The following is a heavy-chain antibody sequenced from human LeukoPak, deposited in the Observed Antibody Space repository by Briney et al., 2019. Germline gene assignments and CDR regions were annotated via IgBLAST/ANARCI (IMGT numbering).Heavy chain of an antibody. CDR3: AREGSGWYGNFDY. D-gene: IGHD6-19*01. V-gene: IGHV1-2*02. J-gene: IGHJ4*02. CDR1: AYTFTGYY. Sequence: ASVKVSCKASAYTFTGYYMHWVRQAPGQGLEWMGWINPDSGGTNYAQKFQGRVTMTRDTSISTAYMEVSRLRSDDTAVYYCAREGSGWYGNFDYWGQGALVTVSS. CDR2: INPDSGGT.